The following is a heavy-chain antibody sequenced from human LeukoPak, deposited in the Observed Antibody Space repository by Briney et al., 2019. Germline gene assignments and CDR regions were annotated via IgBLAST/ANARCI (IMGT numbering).Heavy chain of an antibody. V-gene: IGHV1-24*01. CDR3: AGGPPWDLLHY. J-gene: IGHJ4*02. CDR1: GYTLSDLS. CDR2: FDPENGEI. D-gene: IGHD1-26*01. Sequence: SVTVSCKVTGYTLSDLSMHWVRQGLGKGLEGMGGFDPENGEIIYAQKFQGRVTMTEDTSTDTLYLEVSRLRSEDTAVYYCAGGPPWDLLHYWGQGTLVTVSS.